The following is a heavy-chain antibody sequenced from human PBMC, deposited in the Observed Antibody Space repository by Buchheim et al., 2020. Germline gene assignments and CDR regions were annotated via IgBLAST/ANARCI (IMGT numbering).Heavy chain of an antibody. CDR1: GGSITSGRYY. CDR2: TYTSGIS. Sequence: VQLQESGPGLVKPSQTLSLTCTVSGGSITSGRYYWNWIRQPAGKGLEWIGRTYTSGISNPNPSLTSRVTLSQDAPTNQLSLKLSSVTAADTAVYYCARDGDYNDYYYYGMDVWGQGTT. V-gene: IGHV4-61*02. CDR3: ARDGDYNDYYYYGMDV. J-gene: IGHJ6*02. D-gene: IGHD4-11*01.